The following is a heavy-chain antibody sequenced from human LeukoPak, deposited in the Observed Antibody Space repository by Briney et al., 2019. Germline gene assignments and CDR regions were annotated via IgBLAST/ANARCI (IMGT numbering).Heavy chain of an antibody. V-gene: IGHV3-7*01. J-gene: IGHJ5*02. Sequence: PVGSLRLSCAASEFTFSNYLMSWVRQAPGKGLEWLGDINQYGSKKDYVDSFKGRFAISRDNTKNSLHLHMSSLRAADTAVYYCVREWVDWGQGYNWFDRWGQGTLATVSS. CDR2: INQYGSKK. CDR1: EFTFSNYL. CDR3: VREWVDWGQGYNWFDR. D-gene: IGHD7-27*01.